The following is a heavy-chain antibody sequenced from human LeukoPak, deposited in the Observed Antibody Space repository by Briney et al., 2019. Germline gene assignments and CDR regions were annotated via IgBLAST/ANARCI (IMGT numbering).Heavy chain of an antibody. J-gene: IGHJ4*02. V-gene: IGHV3-21*01. D-gene: IGHD3-10*01. CDR1: GFTFSSYS. CDR2: ISSSSSYI. Sequence: PGGSLRLSCAASGFTFSSYSMNWVRQAPGKGLEWVSSISSSSSYIYYADSVKGRFTISRDNAKNSLYLQMNSLRAEDTAVYYCASQAALLWFGESSYPDYWGQGTLVTVSS. CDR3: ASQAALLWFGESSYPDY.